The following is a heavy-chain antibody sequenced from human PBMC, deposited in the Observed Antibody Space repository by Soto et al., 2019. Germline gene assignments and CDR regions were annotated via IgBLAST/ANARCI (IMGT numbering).Heavy chain of an antibody. Sequence: NPSETLSLTCTVSGGSISSGDYYWSWIRQPPGKGLEWIGYIYYSGSTYYNPSLKSRVTISVDTSKNQFSLKLSSVTAADTAVYYCARAGVGATSDYWGQGTLVTVSS. CDR1: GGSISSGDYY. CDR3: ARAGVGATSDY. CDR2: IYYSGST. V-gene: IGHV4-30-4*01. D-gene: IGHD1-26*01. J-gene: IGHJ4*02.